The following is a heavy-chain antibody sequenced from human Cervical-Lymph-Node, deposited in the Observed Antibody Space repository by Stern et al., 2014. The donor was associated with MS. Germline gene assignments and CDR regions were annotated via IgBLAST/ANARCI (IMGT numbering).Heavy chain of an antibody. CDR1: GGSISSGNYY. J-gene: IGHJ4*02. CDR2: IYHSGST. CDR3: ARGSREVLLPRFYFDY. D-gene: IGHD3-3*01. Sequence: QVQLGQSGPGLVKPSQTLSLTCTVSGGSISSGNYYWSWIRQHPGKGLEWIGSIYHSGSTYYNPPLKSRVTTSIDTSKNQFSLKLSSVTAADTAVYYCARGSREVLLPRFYFDYWGQGTLVTVSP. V-gene: IGHV4-31*03.